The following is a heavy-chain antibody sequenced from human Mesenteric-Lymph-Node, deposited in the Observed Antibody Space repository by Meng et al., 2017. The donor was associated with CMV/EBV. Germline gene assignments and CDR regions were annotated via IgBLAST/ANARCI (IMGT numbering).Heavy chain of an antibody. CDR2: INHSGST. Sequence: YGGSFSGYYWSWIRQPPGKGLEWIGEINHSGSTNYNPSLKSRVTISVDPSKNQFSLKLTSVTAADTAVYYCARIGPVGIVLAPVGIEYWGQGTLVTVSS. V-gene: IGHV4-34*01. D-gene: IGHD2-2*01. J-gene: IGHJ4*02. CDR3: ARIGPVGIVLAPVGIEY. CDR1: GGSFSGYY.